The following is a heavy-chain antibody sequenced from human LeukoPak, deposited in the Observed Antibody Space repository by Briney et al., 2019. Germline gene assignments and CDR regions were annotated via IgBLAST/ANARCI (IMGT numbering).Heavy chain of an antibody. V-gene: IGHV3-23*01. J-gene: IGHJ4*02. Sequence: PGGSLRLSCAASGFTFSSYTMSWVRQAPGKGLEWVSAISVSGGSTYYADSVKGRFTISRDNSKNTLYLRMNSLRAEDTAVYYCAARGDVVVVAATLYSSGPQVDYWGQGTLVTVSS. CDR3: AARGDVVVVAATLYSSGPQVDY. D-gene: IGHD2-15*01. CDR1: GFTFSSYT. CDR2: ISVSGGST.